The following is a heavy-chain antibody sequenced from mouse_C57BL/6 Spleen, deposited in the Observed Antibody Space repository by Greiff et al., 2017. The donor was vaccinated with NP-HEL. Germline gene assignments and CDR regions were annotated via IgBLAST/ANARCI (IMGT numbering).Heavy chain of an antibody. Sequence: QVQLQQSGAELVKPGASVKISCKASGYAFSSYWMNWVKQRPGKGLEWIGQIYPGDGDTNYNGKFKGKATLTADKSSSTAYMQLSSLTSEDSAVYFCAREGASLSNYYAMDYWGQGTSVTVSS. V-gene: IGHV1-80*01. CDR3: AREGASLSNYYAMDY. J-gene: IGHJ4*01. D-gene: IGHD2-5*01. CDR1: GYAFSSYW. CDR2: IYPGDGDT.